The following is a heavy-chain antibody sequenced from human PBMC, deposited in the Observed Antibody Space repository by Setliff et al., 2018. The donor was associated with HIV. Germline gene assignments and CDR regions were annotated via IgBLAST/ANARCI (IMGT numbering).Heavy chain of an antibody. V-gene: IGHV3-33*01. J-gene: IGHJ4*02. Sequence: SLRLSCAASGFIFSDYGMHWVRQAPGKGLEWVAHIRFDGNREYYADSVKGRFTVSRDNARNSLYLQMNSLKADDTAVYYCARAKIGPAGDRTYWGQGTLVTVS. D-gene: IGHD4-17*01. CDR1: GFIFSDYG. CDR2: IRFDGNRE. CDR3: ARAKIGPAGDRTY.